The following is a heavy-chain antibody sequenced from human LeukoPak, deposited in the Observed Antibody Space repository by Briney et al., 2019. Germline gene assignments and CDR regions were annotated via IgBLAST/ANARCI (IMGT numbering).Heavy chain of an antibody. D-gene: IGHD3-3*01. Sequence: ESGPTLVKPTQTLTLTCSCSGFSLTTSGVGVGWIRQPPGKVLEWLTLIYWDDDVRSSPSLKNRLTITKDTSKNQVVLTMTNMDPGDTGTYYCAHRVRLEWIGAGAFGFWGQGTMVTVSS. CDR3: AHRVRLEWIGAGAFGF. CDR1: GFSLTTSGVG. J-gene: IGHJ3*01. CDR2: IYWDDDV. V-gene: IGHV2-5*02.